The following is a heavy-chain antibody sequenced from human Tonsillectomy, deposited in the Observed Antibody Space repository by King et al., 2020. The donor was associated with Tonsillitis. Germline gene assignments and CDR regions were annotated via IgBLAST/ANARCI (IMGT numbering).Heavy chain of an antibody. CDR1: GYSFISYW. V-gene: IGHV5-10-1*01. CDR2: IDPNDSYC. CDR3: VRQGKAVRRDDY. Sequence: QLVQSGAEVKKPGESLRISCKGSGYSFISYWISWVRQMPGKGLEWMGKIDPNDSYCNYSPSFQGHVTISVDKSISTAYLQWSSLKASDTAMYYCVRQGKAVRRDDYWGQGTLVTVSS. J-gene: IGHJ4*02. D-gene: IGHD6-6*01.